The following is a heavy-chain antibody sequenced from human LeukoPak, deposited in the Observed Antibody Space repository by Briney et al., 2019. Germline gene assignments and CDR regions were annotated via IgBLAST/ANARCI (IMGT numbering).Heavy chain of an antibody. D-gene: IGHD3-10*01. V-gene: IGHV3-43*01. CDR2: ISWDGGST. J-gene: IGHJ6*02. CDR1: GFTFDDYT. CDR3: AKDGSGSYQHYYYGMDV. Sequence: GGSLRLSCAASGFTFDDYTMHWVRQAPGKGPEWVSLISWDGGSTYYADSVKGRFTISRDNSKNSLYLQMNSLRTEDTALYYCAKDGSGSYQHYYYGMDVWGQGTTVTVSS.